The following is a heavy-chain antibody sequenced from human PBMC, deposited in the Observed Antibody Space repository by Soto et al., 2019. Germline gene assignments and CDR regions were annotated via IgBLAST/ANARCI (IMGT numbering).Heavy chain of an antibody. Sequence: QAQLVESGGGVVQPGRALRLSCAASGFTFNNYAMHWVRQAPGKGLERVAVISNDGSNEYYPDSVKGRFTTSRDNSKNTLYLEMNSLSAEDTAVYHCARDSPSSGKGAFDIWGQGTMVTVSS. D-gene: IGHD3-10*01. CDR2: ISNDGSNE. V-gene: IGHV3-30*03. CDR1: GFTFNNYA. CDR3: ARDSPSSGKGAFDI. J-gene: IGHJ3*02.